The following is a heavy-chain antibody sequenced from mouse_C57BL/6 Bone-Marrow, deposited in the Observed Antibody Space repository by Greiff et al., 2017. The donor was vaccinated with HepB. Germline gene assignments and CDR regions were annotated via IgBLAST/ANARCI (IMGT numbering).Heavy chain of an antibody. CDR1: GYTFTSYW. D-gene: IGHD2-4*01. J-gene: IGHJ1*03. CDR3: ARRGSTMITPYWYFDV. V-gene: IGHV1-53*01. Sequence: QVQLQQPGTELVKPGASVKLSCKASGYTFTSYWMHWVKQRPGQGLEWIGNINPSNGGTNYNEKFKSKATLTVDKSSSTAYMQLSSLTSEDSAVYYCARRGSTMITPYWYFDVWGTGTTVTVSS. CDR2: INPSNGGT.